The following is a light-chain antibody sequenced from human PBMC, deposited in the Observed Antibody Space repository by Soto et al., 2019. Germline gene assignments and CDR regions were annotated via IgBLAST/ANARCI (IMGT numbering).Light chain of an antibody. V-gene: IGKV1-39*01. Sequence: DIQMTQSPSSLSASVGDIVTINCRASQSISSYLNWYHQKPGRAPKLLIYAASSLQSGVPSRFSGSGSGTDFTLTISSLQPEDFATYYCQQSYSTTITFGQGTRLEIK. CDR2: AAS. J-gene: IGKJ5*01. CDR1: QSISSY. CDR3: QQSYSTTIT.